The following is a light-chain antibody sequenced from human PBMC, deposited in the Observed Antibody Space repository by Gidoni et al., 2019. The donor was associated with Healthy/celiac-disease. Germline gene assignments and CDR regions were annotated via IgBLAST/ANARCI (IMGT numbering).Light chain of an antibody. V-gene: IGLV2-14*01. CDR3: SSYTSSSTLI. CDR1: SSDVGGYNY. J-gene: IGLJ2*01. Sequence: QSALTQPAPVSGSPGPATTIPCPGTSSDVGGYNYVSWYQQHPGNATKLMIYEVSNRPSGVSSRFSGSKSGNTASLTISGLQAEDEADYYCSSYTSSSTLIFGGGTKLTVL. CDR2: EVS.